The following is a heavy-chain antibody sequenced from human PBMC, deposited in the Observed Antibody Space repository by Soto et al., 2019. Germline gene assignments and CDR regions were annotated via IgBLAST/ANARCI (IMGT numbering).Heavy chain of an antibody. J-gene: IGHJ6*03. V-gene: IGHV5-51*01. CDR2: IYPGDSDT. Sequence: GESLKISCKGSGYSFTSYWIGWVRQMPGKGLEWMGIIYPGDSDTRYSPSFQGQVTISADKSISTAYLQWSSLKASDTAMYYCARFDCSSTSCLYGYYYYYYMYVCGKGTTVTVSS. D-gene: IGHD2-2*01. CDR3: ARFDCSSTSCLYGYYYYYYMYV. CDR1: GYSFTSYW.